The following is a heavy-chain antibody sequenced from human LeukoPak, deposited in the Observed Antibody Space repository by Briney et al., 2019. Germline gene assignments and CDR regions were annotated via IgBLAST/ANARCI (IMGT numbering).Heavy chain of an antibody. D-gene: IGHD6-6*01. V-gene: IGHV3-21*03. Sequence: TGGSLRLSCAASGFTFSSYSMNWVRQAPGKGLEWVSSISSSSYIYYADSVKGRFTISRDNAKNSLYLQMNSLRAEDTAVYYCARTGSSEGYYYYYMDVWGKGTTVTVSS. CDR1: GFTFSSYS. J-gene: IGHJ6*03. CDR2: ISSSSYI. CDR3: ARTGSSEGYYYYYMDV.